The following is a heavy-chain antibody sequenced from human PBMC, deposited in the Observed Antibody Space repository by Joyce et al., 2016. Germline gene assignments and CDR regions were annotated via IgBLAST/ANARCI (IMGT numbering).Heavy chain of an antibody. CDR3: AVGLEGVVVSDTA. V-gene: IGHV5-10-1*01. Sequence: EVQLVQSGAEVKKPGESLRVSCKGSGYNFDMYWSSWVRQMPGKGLEWVGSIDPSDSSANYDPSFQDHVTMSVDRSNNITYIQWTSLKASDTAIYYCAVGLEGVVVSDTAWGEGTLVTVSA. CDR1: GYNFDMYW. D-gene: IGHD2-15*01. CDR2: IDPSDSSA. J-gene: IGHJ5*02.